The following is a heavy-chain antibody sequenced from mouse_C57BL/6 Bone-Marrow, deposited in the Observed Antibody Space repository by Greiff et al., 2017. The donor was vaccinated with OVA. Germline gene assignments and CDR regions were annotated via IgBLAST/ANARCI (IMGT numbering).Heavy chain of an antibody. CDR3: ARKGAGTFDY. D-gene: IGHD4-1*01. CDR2: ISYDGSN. V-gene: IGHV3-6*01. J-gene: IGHJ2*01. CDR1: GYSITSGYY. Sequence: EVKLMESGPGLVKPSQSLSLTCSVTGYSITSGYYWNWIRQFPGNKLEWMGYISYDGSNNYNPSLKNRISITRDTSKNQFFLKLNSVTTEDTATYYCARKGAGTFDYWGQGTTLTVSS.